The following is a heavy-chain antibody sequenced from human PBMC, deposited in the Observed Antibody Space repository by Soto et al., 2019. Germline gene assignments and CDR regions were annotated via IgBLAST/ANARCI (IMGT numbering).Heavy chain of an antibody. CDR1: GFSLSTSGVG. CDR3: AHSLHPTAFDI. V-gene: IGHV2-5*02. Sequence: QITLKESGPTLVKPTQTLTLTCTFSGFSLSTSGVGVGWIRQPPGKALVWLALVYWDDDKRYSPSLKSRLTITQDTNKTQVVLTMTNMDPVDTATYYCAHSLHPTAFDIWGQGTMVTVSS. J-gene: IGHJ3*02. D-gene: IGHD4-17*01. CDR2: VYWDDDK.